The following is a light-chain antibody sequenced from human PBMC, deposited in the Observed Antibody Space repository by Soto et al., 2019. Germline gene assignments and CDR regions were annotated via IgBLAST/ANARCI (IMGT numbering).Light chain of an antibody. J-gene: IGLJ1*01. CDR2: DVS. V-gene: IGLV2-14*03. CDR3: SSYTGTSTCV. CDR1: SSDVGGYNY. Sequence: QSALTQPASVSGSPGQSITISCTGTSSDVGGYNYVSWYQHHPGKAPKLMIYDVSNRPSGVSNRFSGPKSGNTASLTISGLQAEDEADYYCSSYTGTSTCVFGTGTKVTAL.